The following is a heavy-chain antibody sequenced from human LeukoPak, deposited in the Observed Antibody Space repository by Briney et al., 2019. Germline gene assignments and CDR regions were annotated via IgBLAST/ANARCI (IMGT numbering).Heavy chain of an antibody. V-gene: IGHV4-30-2*01. CDR3: ARGTVYYYYGMDV. D-gene: IGHD2-2*01. Sequence: KPSETLSLTCTVSGGSISSYSWSWIRQPPGKGLEWIGYIYHSGSTYYNPSLKSRVTISVDRSKNQFSLKLSSVTAADTAVYYCARGTVYYYYGMDVWGQGTTVTVSS. J-gene: IGHJ6*02. CDR1: GGSISSYS. CDR2: IYHSGST.